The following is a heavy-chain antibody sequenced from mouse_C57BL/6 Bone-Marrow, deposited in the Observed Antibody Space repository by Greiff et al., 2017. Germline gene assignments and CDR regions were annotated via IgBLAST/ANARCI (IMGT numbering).Heavy chain of an antibody. CDR1: GFTFSDYG. CDR3: AKGLLCDGYPLAY. V-gene: IGHV5-17*01. CDR2: ISSGSSTI. Sequence: EVKLVESGGGLVKPGGSLKLSCAASGFTFSDYGMHWVRQAPEKGLAWVAYISSGSSTIYYADTVKGLFTISRDNAKNTLFLQMTSLRSEDTAMYYCAKGLLCDGYPLAYWGQGTLVTVSA. J-gene: IGHJ3*01. D-gene: IGHD2-3*01.